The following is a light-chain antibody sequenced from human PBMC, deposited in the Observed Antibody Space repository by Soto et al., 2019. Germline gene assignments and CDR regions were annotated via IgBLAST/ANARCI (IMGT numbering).Light chain of an antibody. J-gene: IGKJ4*01. CDR2: AAS. CDR1: QSISSY. CDR3: QQTNSYPLT. Sequence: THSPSSLSASLGYRVTITCRASQSISSYLDWYQQKPGKAPKLLIYAASTLQSGVPSRFSGSGSGTDFTLTISSLQPEDFATYYCQQTNSYPLTFGGGTKVDIK. V-gene: IGKV1-9*01.